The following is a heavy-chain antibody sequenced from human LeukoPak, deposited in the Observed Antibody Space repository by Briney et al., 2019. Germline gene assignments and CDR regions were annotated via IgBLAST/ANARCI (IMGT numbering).Heavy chain of an antibody. CDR2: IYYSGST. Sequence: SDTLSLTCAVSGYSISSSNWWGWIRQPPGKGLEWIGYIYYSGSTYYNPSLKSRVTMSVDTSKNQFSLKLSSVTAVDTAVYYCARVPTYYYDSSGYYIPGYYFDYWGQGTLVTVSS. D-gene: IGHD3-22*01. V-gene: IGHV4-28*03. J-gene: IGHJ4*02. CDR3: ARVPTYYYDSSGYYIPGYYFDY. CDR1: GYSISSSNW.